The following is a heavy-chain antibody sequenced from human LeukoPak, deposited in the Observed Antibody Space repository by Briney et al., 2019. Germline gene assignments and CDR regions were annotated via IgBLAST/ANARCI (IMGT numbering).Heavy chain of an antibody. V-gene: IGHV1-2*02. CDR3: ASPVDTGYYFDH. D-gene: IGHD5-18*01. CDR2: INPNSGGT. Sequence: ASVKVSCKASGYTFTGYYMHWVRQAPGQGLEWMGWINPNSGGTNYAQKFQGRVTMTTDTSIRTAYMELTRLTPDDTAVYYCASPVDTGYYFDHWGQGTLVTVSS. CDR1: GYTFTGYY. J-gene: IGHJ4*02.